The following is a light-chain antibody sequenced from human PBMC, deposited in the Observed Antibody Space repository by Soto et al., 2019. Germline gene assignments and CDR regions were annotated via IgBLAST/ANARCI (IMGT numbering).Light chain of an antibody. J-gene: IGKJ5*01. Sequence: PSTLSGSVGDRVTITCRASQTISSWLAWYQQKPGKAPKLLIYDASNLETGVPSRFSGSGSGTDFTFTISSLQPEDIATYYCQQYDNLPITFGQGTRLEIK. CDR3: QQYDNLPIT. V-gene: IGKV1-33*01. CDR2: DAS. CDR1: QTISSW.